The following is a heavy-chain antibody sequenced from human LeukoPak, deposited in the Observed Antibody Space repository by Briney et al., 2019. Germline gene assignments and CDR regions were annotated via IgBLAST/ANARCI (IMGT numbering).Heavy chain of an antibody. V-gene: IGHV3-30*18. J-gene: IGHJ3*02. CDR2: ISYDGSNK. D-gene: IGHD1-7*01. Sequence: PGGSLRLSCAASGFTFSSYGMHWVRQAPGKGLEWVAVISYDGSNKYYADSVKGRFTISRDNSKNTLYLQMNSLRAEDTAVYYCAKMGGMGLNWNYLAFDIWGQGTMVTVSS. CDR1: GFTFSSYG. CDR3: AKMGGMGLNWNYLAFDI.